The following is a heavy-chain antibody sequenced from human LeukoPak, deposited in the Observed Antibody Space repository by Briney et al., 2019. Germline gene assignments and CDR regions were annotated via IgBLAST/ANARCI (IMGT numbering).Heavy chain of an antibody. CDR2: IKSKTYAESV. CDR3: ATDFNYYDKSGGY. J-gene: IGHJ4*02. Sequence: GSLRLSCTGSGFNFIDAWMSWVRQTPEKGLEWVGRIKSKTYAESVDYAAPVKGRFSISRDDSQNTVYLQMNGLKIDDTAVYYCATDFNYYDKSGGYWGPGILVTVSS. D-gene: IGHD3-9*01. CDR1: GFNFIDAW. V-gene: IGHV3-15*01.